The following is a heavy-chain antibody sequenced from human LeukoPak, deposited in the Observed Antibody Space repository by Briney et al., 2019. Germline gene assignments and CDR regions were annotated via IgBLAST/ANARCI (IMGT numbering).Heavy chain of an antibody. D-gene: IGHD5-18*01. CDR1: GFTFSSDG. Sequence: GGSLRLSCAASGFTFSSDGMHWVRQAPAKGLEWMSFIRYDGSNKYYADSVKGRFTISRDNSKNTLYLQMNSLRAEDTAVYYCAKGYSYGFVYWGQGTLVTVSS. J-gene: IGHJ4*02. CDR2: IRYDGSNK. V-gene: IGHV3-30*02. CDR3: AKGYSYGFVY.